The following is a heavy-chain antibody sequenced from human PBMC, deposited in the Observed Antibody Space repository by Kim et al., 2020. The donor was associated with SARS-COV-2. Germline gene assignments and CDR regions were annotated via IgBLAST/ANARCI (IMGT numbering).Heavy chain of an antibody. Sequence: GGSLRLSCAASGFTFSDYYMSWIRQAPGKGLEWVSYISSSGSTIYYADSVKGRFTISRDNAKNSLYLQMNSLRAEDTAVYYCASSTTIFGVDLYYYYGMDVWGQGTTVTVSS. D-gene: IGHD3-3*01. CDR3: ASSTTIFGVDLYYYYGMDV. J-gene: IGHJ6*02. CDR1: GFTFSDYY. V-gene: IGHV3-11*01. CDR2: ISSSGSTI.